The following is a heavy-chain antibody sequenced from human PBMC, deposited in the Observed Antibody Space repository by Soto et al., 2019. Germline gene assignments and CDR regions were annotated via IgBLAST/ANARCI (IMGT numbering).Heavy chain of an antibody. CDR2: IYWDDDK. CDR3: AHRPSSAYWYFDV. V-gene: IGHV2-5*02. D-gene: IGHD3-22*01. J-gene: IGHJ2*01. Sequence: QITLKESGPALLKPTRPLTLTCTFSGFSLSTSGLGVGWIRQPPGKALEWLALIYWDDDKDYNPSLESRLTISKDTSKNQVVLTMTNVDPEDTATYYWAHRPSSAYWYFDVWGRGTLVTVSS. CDR1: GFSLSTSGLG.